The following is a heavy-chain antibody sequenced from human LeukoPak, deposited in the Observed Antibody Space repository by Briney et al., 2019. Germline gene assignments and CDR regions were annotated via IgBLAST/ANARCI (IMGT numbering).Heavy chain of an antibody. CDR2: IIPIFVTA. Sequence: SVKVSCKTSGGTVTSYGLSWVRQAPGQGLEWMGGIIPIFVTANYARKFQDRVTITTDDFTSTTYLELNSLTSDDTAVYYCARGTWSGSFPDYYYYMDVWGNGTTVTVSS. D-gene: IGHD3-3*01. CDR3: ARGTWSGSFPDYYYYMDV. CDR1: GGTVTSYG. J-gene: IGHJ6*03. V-gene: IGHV1-69*05.